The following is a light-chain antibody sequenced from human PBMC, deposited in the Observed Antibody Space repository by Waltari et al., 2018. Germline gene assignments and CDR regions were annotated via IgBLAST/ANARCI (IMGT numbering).Light chain of an antibody. CDR1: QGITNY. J-gene: IGKJ4*01. Sequence: DVQMTQSPSSLPASIGDTVTISCRATQGITNYLAWFKQRPGEVPRSLIYAASTLHSGAPSRFSGSGSETDFTLTINGLQPEDFATYYCLQYDHYPLTFGGGTKVETK. CDR2: AAS. V-gene: IGKV1-16*01. CDR3: LQYDHYPLT.